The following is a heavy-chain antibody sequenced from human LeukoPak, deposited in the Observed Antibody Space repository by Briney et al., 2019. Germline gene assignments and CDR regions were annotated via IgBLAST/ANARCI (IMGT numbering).Heavy chain of an antibody. Sequence: PSETLSLTCAVSGYSISSGYYWGWIRQPPGKGLEWIGSIYHSGSTYYNPSLKSRVTISVDTSTNQFSLRLRSVTAADTAVYYCARGRVTYSAYYFDYWGRGTLVTVSS. V-gene: IGHV4-38-2*01. D-gene: IGHD2-15*01. J-gene: IGHJ4*02. CDR2: IYHSGST. CDR1: GYSISSGYY. CDR3: ARGRVTYSAYYFDY.